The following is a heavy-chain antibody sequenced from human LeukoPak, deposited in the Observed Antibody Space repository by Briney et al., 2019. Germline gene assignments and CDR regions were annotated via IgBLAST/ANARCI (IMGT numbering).Heavy chain of an antibody. CDR3: AREPLGYFDS. CDR2: ISYDGSNK. Sequence: GGSLRLFCAACGFTFRSYAMHGLREAPEKALVGVAVISYDGSNKYYADSVKGRFTISRDNSKNTLDLQMNSLRGEDTAVYYCAREPLGYFDSWGQGTLVTVSS. J-gene: IGHJ4*02. D-gene: IGHD2-15*01. CDR1: GFTFRSYA. V-gene: IGHV3-30-3*01.